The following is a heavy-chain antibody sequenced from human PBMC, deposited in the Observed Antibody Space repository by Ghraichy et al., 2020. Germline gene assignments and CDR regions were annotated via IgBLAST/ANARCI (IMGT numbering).Heavy chain of an antibody. CDR3: AKDQRFFYDTPPYYYYYQLDV. CDR1: GFTFSSYA. V-gene: IGHV3-30*18. Sequence: GGSLRLSCAASGFTFSSYAMHWVRQAPGKGLEWVSVISFDGNNKYSVDSVKGRFSISRDNSNNTLYLQMNSLRVDDTAVYYCAKDQRFFYDTPPYYYYYQLDVWGRGTTVTVSS. J-gene: IGHJ6*03. CDR2: ISFDGNNK. D-gene: IGHD2/OR15-2a*01.